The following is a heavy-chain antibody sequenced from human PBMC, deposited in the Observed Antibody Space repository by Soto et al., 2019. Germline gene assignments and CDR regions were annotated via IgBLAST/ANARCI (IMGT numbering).Heavy chain of an antibody. CDR2: ILYDGTIE. D-gene: IGHD6-25*01. CDR1: GFTFSQYA. J-gene: IGHJ5*02. CDR3: AREASVAALNWFDP. Sequence: LRLSCAASGFTFSQYALNWVRQAPGKGLEWVAVILYDGTIEHYADSVKGRFTVSRDNSKNTVYLQMDSLTPEDTGVYYCAREASVAALNWFDPWGQGTLVTVYS. V-gene: IGHV3-30-3*01.